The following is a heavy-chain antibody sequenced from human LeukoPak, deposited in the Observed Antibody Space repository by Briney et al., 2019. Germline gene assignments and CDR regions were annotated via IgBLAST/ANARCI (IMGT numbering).Heavy chain of an antibody. V-gene: IGHV3-74*01. CDR1: GFTFSSYW. Sequence: GGSLRLSCAASGFTFSSYWMHWVRQAPGKGLVWVSRINGDGSSTYYADSVKGRFTISRDNSKNTLYLQMNSLRAEDTAVYYCSAFGDLPPPTDYWGQGTLVTVSS. J-gene: IGHJ4*02. CDR2: INGDGSST. D-gene: IGHD3-10*01. CDR3: SAFGDLPPPTDY.